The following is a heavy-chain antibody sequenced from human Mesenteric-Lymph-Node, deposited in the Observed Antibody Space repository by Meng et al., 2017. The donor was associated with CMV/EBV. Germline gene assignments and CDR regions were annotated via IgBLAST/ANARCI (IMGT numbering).Heavy chain of an antibody. Sequence: ASVMVSCKASGYTFTSYYMHWVRQAPGQGLEWMGIINPSGGSTSYAQKFQGKVTMTRDTSTSTVYMELSSLRSEDTAVYYCASPLVPAAIPYYYYYGMDVWGQGTTVTVSS. CDR3: ASPLVPAAIPYYYYYGMDV. J-gene: IGHJ6*02. CDR1: GYTFTSYY. V-gene: IGHV1-46*01. D-gene: IGHD2-2*01. CDR2: INPSGGST.